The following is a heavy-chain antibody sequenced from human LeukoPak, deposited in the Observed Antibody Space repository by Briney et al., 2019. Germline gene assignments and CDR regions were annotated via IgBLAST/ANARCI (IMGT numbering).Heavy chain of an antibody. V-gene: IGHV3-66*01. CDR1: GFTISGNY. Sequence: PGGSLTLSCVASGFTISGNYMSWVRQAPGKGLEWVSTIHAGGGTYYADSVEGRFAISRDNSKNTLYLQMNSLRVEDTAIYYCARDSYCTGDSCKSGPWGQGTLVTVSS. D-gene: IGHD2-15*01. J-gene: IGHJ5*02. CDR2: IHAGGGT. CDR3: ARDSYCTGDSCKSGP.